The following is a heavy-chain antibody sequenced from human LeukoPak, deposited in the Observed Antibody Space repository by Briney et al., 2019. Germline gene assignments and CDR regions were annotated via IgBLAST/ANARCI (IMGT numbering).Heavy chain of an antibody. V-gene: IGHV1-69*05. J-gene: IGHJ6*03. D-gene: IGHD3-10*01. CDR2: IIPIFGTA. CDR1: GGTFSSYA. Sequence: SVKVSCKASGGTFSSYAISCVRQAPGQGLEWMGGIIPIFGTANYAQKFQGRVTITTDESTSTAYMELSSLRSEDTAVYCCARDLDRYGSGTLDYYYYYMDVWGKGTTVTVSS. CDR3: ARDLDRYGSGTLDYYYYYMDV.